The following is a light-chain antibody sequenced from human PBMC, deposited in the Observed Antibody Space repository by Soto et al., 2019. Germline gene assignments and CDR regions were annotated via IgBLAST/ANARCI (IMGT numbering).Light chain of an antibody. J-gene: IGLJ2*01. V-gene: IGLV3-1*01. CDR2: QDT. Sequence: SSELTQPPSVSVSPGQTASITCSGDKLGDKFTCWYQQRPGQSPVLVIYQDTKRPSGIPERFSGSSSGNTATLTISGTQAMDEADYYCQAWDSSSAVFGGGTQLTVL. CDR3: QAWDSSSAV. CDR1: KLGDKF.